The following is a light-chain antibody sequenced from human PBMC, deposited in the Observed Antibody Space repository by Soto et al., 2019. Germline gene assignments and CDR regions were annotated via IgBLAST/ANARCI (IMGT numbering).Light chain of an antibody. CDR2: PAS. J-gene: IGKJ1*01. CDR1: RGIGDR. V-gene: IGKV1-12*01. CDR3: QQVSSFQRS. Sequence: DIQMTQSPSSLSAVVGDSVTITCRASRGIGDRLAWIQQQPGKAPQFLIQPASNLQSGGPSSFSGSGSWADFDLSINSPHPYDSATDYYQQVSSFQRSFGEGTKV.